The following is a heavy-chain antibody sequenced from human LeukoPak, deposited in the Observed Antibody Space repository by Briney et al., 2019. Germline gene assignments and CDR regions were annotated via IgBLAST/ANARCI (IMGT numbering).Heavy chain of an antibody. CDR1: GGSISSGGYY. Sequence: SDTLSLTCTVSGGSISSGGYYWSWIRQHPGKGLEWIGYIYYSGSTYYNPSLKSRVTISVDTSKNQFSLKLSSVTAADTAVYYCARVATPVFDPWGQGTLVTVSS. CDR3: ARVATPVFDP. D-gene: IGHD2-15*01. V-gene: IGHV4-31*03. J-gene: IGHJ5*02. CDR2: IYYSGST.